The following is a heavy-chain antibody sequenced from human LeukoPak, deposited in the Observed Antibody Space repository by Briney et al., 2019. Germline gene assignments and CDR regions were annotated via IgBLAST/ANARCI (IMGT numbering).Heavy chain of an antibody. CDR1: GFTFSSYG. CDR3: AKDQFSSGFEYFQH. V-gene: IGHV3-30*18. D-gene: IGHD6-19*01. CDR2: ISYDGSNK. Sequence: QPGGSLRLSCAASGFTFSSYGMHWVRQAPGKGLEWVAVISYDGSNKYYADSVKGRFTISRDNSKNTLYLQMNSLRPEDTAVYYCAKDQFSSGFEYFQHWGQGTLVTASS. J-gene: IGHJ1*01.